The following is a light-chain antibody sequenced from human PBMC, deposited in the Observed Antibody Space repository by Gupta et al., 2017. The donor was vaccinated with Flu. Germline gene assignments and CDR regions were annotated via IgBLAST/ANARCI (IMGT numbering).Light chain of an antibody. V-gene: IGLV6-57*03. J-gene: IGLJ2*01. Sequence: NFMLTQPHSVSESPWKTVTIYCTRSSGSIASNYVQWYQQRPGSAPTTVIYEDNQRPSGVPDRFSGSIDSSSNSASLTISGLKTEDEADYYCQSYDNNNHAVVFGGGTKLTVL. CDR3: QSYDNNNHAVV. CDR1: SGSIASNY. CDR2: EDN.